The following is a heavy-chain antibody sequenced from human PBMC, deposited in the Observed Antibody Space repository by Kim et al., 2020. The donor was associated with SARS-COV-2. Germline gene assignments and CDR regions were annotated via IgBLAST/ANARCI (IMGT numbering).Heavy chain of an antibody. CDR2: ISGSGGST. D-gene: IGHD5-12*01. CDR1: GFTFSSYA. J-gene: IGHJ4*02. Sequence: GGSLRLSCAASGFTFSSYAMSWVRQAPGKGLEWVSAISGSGGSTYYADSVKGRFTISRDNSKNTLYLQMNSLRAEDTAVYYCANPNPYSGYDLEAYYFDYWGQGTLVTVSS. CDR3: ANPNPYSGYDLEAYYFDY. V-gene: IGHV3-23*01.